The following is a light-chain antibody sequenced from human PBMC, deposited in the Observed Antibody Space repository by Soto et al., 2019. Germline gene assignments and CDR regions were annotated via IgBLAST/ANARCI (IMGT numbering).Light chain of an antibody. V-gene: IGKV3-11*01. CDR2: DAS. J-gene: IGKJ4*01. Sequence: EIVLTQSPATLSLSPGERATLSCRASQSVSSYLAWYQQQPGQAPRLLIYDASNRAPGIPARFSGSGSGTDFILTISSLEPDDSALYYCQQRSNWPLTCGGGTKVEIK. CDR1: QSVSSY. CDR3: QQRSNWPLT.